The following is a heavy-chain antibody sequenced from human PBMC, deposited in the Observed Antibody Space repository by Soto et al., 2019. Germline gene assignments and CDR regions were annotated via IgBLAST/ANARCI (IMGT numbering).Heavy chain of an antibody. J-gene: IGHJ4*02. V-gene: IGHV3-23*01. Sequence: EVQLLESGGGLVQPGGSLRLSCAASGFTFSSYAMSWVRQAPGKGLEWVSAISGSGGSTYYADSVKGRFPISRDNSKNTLYLQMNSLRAADTAVYYCAKRSSALGWDEPGAFDYWGQGTLVTVSS. D-gene: IGHD6-19*01. CDR3: AKRSSALGWDEPGAFDY. CDR1: GFTFSSYA. CDR2: ISGSGGST.